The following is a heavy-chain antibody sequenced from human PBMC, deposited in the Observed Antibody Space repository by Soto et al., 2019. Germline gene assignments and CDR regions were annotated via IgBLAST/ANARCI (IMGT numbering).Heavy chain of an antibody. CDR3: ARDHGSGSYQDY. V-gene: IGHV1-2*04. CDR2: INPDSGGT. CDR1: GYTFTGYY. D-gene: IGHD3-10*01. Sequence: ASVKFSCKASGYTFTGYYMHWVRQAPGQGLEWMGWINPDSGGTNYAQKFQGWVTMTRDTSISTAYMELSRLRSDDTAVYYCARDHGSGSYQDYWGQGTLVTVSS. J-gene: IGHJ4*02.